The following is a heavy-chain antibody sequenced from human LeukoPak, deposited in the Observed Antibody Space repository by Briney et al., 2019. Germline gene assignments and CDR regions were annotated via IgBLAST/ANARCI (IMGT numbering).Heavy chain of an antibody. CDR1: GYTFTSYD. CDR2: MNPNSGNT. CDR3: ARGPFYSGRYHYYYYYYMDV. Sequence: ASVTVSCKASGYTFTSYDINWVRQATGQGLEWMGWMNPNSGNTGYAQKFQGRVTMTRSTSISTAYMELSSLRSEDTAVYYCARGPFYSGRYHYYYYYYMDVWGKGTTVTISS. V-gene: IGHV1-8*01. D-gene: IGHD1-26*01. J-gene: IGHJ6*03.